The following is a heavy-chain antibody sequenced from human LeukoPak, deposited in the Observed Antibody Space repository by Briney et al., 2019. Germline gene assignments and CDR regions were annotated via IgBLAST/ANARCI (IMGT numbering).Heavy chain of an antibody. CDR2: ISGSGGST. CDR1: GFTFSSYA. V-gene: IGHV3-23*01. Sequence: GGSLRLSCAASGFTFSSYAMSWVRQATGKGLEWVSAISGSGGSTYYPYSGKGRFTIARDNSKNTLYLQMTRLRAADTAVYYCAKDRSITMVRGLQELDDFDIWGPGTMVTVSS. D-gene: IGHD3-10*01. J-gene: IGHJ3*02. CDR3: AKDRSITMVRGLQELDDFDI.